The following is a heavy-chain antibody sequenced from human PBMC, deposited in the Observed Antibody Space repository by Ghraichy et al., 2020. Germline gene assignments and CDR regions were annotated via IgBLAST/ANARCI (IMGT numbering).Heavy chain of an antibody. V-gene: IGHV3-23*01. Sequence: GGSLRLSCAASGFSLSTYAMSWVRQAPGKGLEWVSHMTASGTDTYYAASVRGPFSVSRDTSKSTVFLQMNSMRAEDTAVYYCAKDGPNGYCSGGNCYGDAFDFWGQGTMVTVSS. CDR2: MTASGTDT. J-gene: IGHJ3*01. D-gene: IGHD2-15*01. CDR3: AKDGPNGYCSGGNCYGDAFDF. CDR1: GFSLSTYA.